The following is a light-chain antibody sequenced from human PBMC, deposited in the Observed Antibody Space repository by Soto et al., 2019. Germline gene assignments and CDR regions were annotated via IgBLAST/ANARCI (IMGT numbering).Light chain of an antibody. CDR3: MQSLQTPIT. CDR1: QSLLHSNGYNY. Sequence: DIVMTQSPLSLPVTPGEPSSISCSSSQSLLHSNGYNYLDWYLQKPGQSPQLLIYLGSNRASGVPDRFSGSGSGTDFTLKISRVEAEYVGVYYCMQSLQTPITFGQGARLEIK. J-gene: IGKJ5*01. CDR2: LGS. V-gene: IGKV2-28*01.